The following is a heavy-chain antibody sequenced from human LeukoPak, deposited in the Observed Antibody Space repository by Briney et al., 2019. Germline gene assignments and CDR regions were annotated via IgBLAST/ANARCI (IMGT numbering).Heavy chain of an antibody. V-gene: IGHV4-39*01. CDR2: IYYSGST. CDR1: GGSISSSSYY. D-gene: IGHD3-22*01. CDR3: AIVVVSGPFDY. Sequence: SETLSLTCTVSGGSISSSSYYWGWLRQPPGKGLEWIGRIYYSGSTYYNRALKRRVTISVERSKNQFSLKLSSVTAADTAVYYCAIVVVSGPFDYWGQGTLVTVSS. J-gene: IGHJ4*02.